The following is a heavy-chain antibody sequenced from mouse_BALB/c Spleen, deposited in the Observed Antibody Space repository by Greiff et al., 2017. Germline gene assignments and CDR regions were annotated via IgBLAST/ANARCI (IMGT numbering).Heavy chain of an antibody. V-gene: IGHV5-6-5*01. CDR2: ISSGGST. CDR3: ARGGYYGSRGAMDY. Sequence: EVQVVESGGDLVKPGGSLKLSCAASGFTFSSYGMSWVRQTPDKRLEWVATISSGGSTYYPDSVKGRFTISRDNARNILYLQMSSLRSEDTAMYYCARGGYYGSRGAMDYWGQGTSVTVSS. D-gene: IGHD1-1*01. J-gene: IGHJ4*01. CDR1: GFTFSSYG.